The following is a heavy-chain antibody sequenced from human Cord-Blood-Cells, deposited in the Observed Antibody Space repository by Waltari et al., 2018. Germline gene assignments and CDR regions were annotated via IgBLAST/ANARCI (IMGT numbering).Heavy chain of an antibody. CDR1: GGSFSGYY. J-gene: IGHJ3*02. CDR2: INHSGST. CDR3: ARDWGSRAFDI. V-gene: IGHV4-34*01. Sequence: VQLQQWGAGLLTPSETLSLTCAVYGGSFSGYYWSWIRQPPGKGLEWIGKINHSGSTNYNPSLKSRVTISVDTSKNQFSLKLSSVTAADTAVYYCARDWGSRAFDIWGQGTMVTVSS. D-gene: IGHD7-27*01.